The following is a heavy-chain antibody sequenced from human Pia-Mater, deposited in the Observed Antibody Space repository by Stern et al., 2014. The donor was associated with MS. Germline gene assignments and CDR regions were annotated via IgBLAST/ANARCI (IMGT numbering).Heavy chain of an antibody. CDR3: VRDRGLATVTSYFDY. V-gene: IGHV3-21*01. J-gene: IGHJ4*02. D-gene: IGHD4-17*01. Sequence: EVHLVESGGGLVEPGGSLRLSCAASGFNFRTFTMSWVRQAPGKGLARVSSISSSNSYTYYADSVKGRFTISRDNAKTSLYLQMDSLRAEDTAVYYCVRDRGLATVTSYFDYWGQGILVTVSS. CDR2: ISSSNSYT. CDR1: GFNFRTFT.